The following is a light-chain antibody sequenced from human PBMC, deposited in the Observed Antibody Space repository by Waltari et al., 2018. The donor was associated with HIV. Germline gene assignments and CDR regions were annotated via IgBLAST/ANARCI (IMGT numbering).Light chain of an antibody. CDR1: QHIATN. CDR2: DVS. J-gene: IGKJ4*01. CDR3: LQYDDLPLT. V-gene: IGKV1-33*01. Sequence: DIQLTPSPTSRPPPVTDRATVTCQASQHIATNLKWFQQKPGKAPKLLIYDVSKLETGVPSRFTGGGSGATFTFTITSLRPEDIATYYCLQYDDLPLTFGGGTKVELK.